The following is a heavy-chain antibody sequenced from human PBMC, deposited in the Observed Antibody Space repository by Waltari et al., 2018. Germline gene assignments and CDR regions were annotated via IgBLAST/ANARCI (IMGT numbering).Heavy chain of an antibody. CDR3: ARAREHSSDFWNGFSFYFDQ. V-gene: IGHV3-11*01. D-gene: IGHD3-3*01. CDR2: MDSGGSAI. CDR1: GFSFSAYY. Sequence: QVQLVESGGGLVKPGGSLRLSCPASGFSFSAYYMSWTRQAPGKGLEWISYMDSGGSAIHYADSVQGRFTISGDNAKSSLYLQMNSLRADDTAVYYCARAREHSSDFWNGFSFYFDQWGQGTLVTVSS. J-gene: IGHJ4*02.